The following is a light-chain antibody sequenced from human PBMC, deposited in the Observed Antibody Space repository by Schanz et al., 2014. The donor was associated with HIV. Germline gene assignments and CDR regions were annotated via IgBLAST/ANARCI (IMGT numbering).Light chain of an antibody. CDR2: GAS. V-gene: IGKV3D-20*02. J-gene: IGKJ4*01. CDR1: QSINTY. Sequence: EIVLTQSPATLSLSPGERVTLSCRASQSINTYLAWYQQKPGQAPRLLIYGASSRATGIPDRFSGSGSGTDFTLTISRLEPEDFAVYYCQHRSNWPLTFGGGTKVEIK. CDR3: QHRSNWPLT.